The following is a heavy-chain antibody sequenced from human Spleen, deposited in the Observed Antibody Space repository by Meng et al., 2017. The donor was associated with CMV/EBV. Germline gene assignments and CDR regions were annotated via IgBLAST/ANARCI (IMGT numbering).Heavy chain of an antibody. CDR1: GYPFTNYG. CDR3: ARDRATRAYYFDY. CDR2: ISAYNGNT. V-gene: IGHV1-18*01. Sequence: CKDSGYPFTNYGISWVRQAPGQGLEWMGCISAYNGNTNYAQNFQGRVTMTTDTHTTTAYMELRSLRSDDTAIYFCARDRATRAYYFDYWGQGTLVTVSS. J-gene: IGHJ4*02. D-gene: IGHD1-1*01.